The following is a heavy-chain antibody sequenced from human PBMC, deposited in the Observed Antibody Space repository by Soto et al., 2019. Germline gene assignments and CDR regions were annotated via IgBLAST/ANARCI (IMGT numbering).Heavy chain of an antibody. V-gene: IGHV3-23*01. D-gene: IGHD6-19*01. CDR1: GFTFSSHV. CDR2: ISGGGGTT. Sequence: GGSLRLSCAASGFTFSSHVMNWVRQAPGKGLEWVAAISGGGGTTYYGDSVEGRFTMSRDNSKNTLYLQMNSPRAEDTAVYYCAKGVPGIAVAGTGYFQHWGQGTLVTVSS. CDR3: AKGVPGIAVAGTGYFQH. J-gene: IGHJ1*01.